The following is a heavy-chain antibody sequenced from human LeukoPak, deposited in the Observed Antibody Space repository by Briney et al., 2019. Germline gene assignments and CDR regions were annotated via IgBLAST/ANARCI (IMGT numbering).Heavy chain of an antibody. J-gene: IGHJ4*02. Sequence: AAVKVSCKASGYIFSNYGLIWVRQALGQGLEYMGRSGVYNDNTKYAQKFQGRVTMTTDKTTNTAYMELKNLRYDDTAVYYCARSHTTSLRAPFDYWGLGTLVTVSS. CDR3: ARSHTTSLRAPFDY. CDR2: SGVYNDNT. CDR1: GYIFSNYG. V-gene: IGHV1-18*01. D-gene: IGHD2/OR15-2a*01.